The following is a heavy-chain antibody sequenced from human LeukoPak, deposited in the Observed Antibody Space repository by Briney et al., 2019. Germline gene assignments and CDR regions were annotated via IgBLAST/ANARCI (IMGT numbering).Heavy chain of an antibody. CDR1: GFTFSTYA. CDR2: ISGSGGNT. CDR3: AKFLYRVGGGGSSTRFDY. J-gene: IGHJ4*02. Sequence: GGSLRLSCAASGFTFSTYAMSWVRQAPGKGLEWVSVISGSGGNTYYADSVKGRFTISRDNSKNTLYLQMNSLRAEDTAVYYCAKFLYRVGGGGSSTRFDYWGQGTLVTVSS. V-gene: IGHV3-23*01. D-gene: IGHD3-16*01.